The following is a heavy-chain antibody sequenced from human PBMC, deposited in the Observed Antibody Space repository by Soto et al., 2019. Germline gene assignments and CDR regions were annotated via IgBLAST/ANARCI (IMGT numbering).Heavy chain of an antibody. J-gene: IGHJ6*02. V-gene: IGHV2-26*01. Sequence: QVTLKESGPVLVRPTETLTLTCAVSGFSLSNSKMGVSWIRQPPGKALEWLAHIFSNDEESYSTSLKSRPTISKDTSKSQVVLTMTDMDPVDTATYYCARKGDTYYYAMDVWGHGTTVTVSS. CDR3: ARKGDTYYYAMDV. D-gene: IGHD1-26*01. CDR1: GFSLSNSKMG. CDR2: IFSNDEE.